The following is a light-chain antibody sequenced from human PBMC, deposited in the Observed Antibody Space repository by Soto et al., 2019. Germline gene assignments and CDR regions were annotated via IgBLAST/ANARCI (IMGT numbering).Light chain of an antibody. CDR1: SSNIGAGYD. V-gene: IGLV1-40*01. CDR3: QSYDSSLSGYV. J-gene: IGLJ1*01. Sequence: QSLLTQPPSVSGAPGQRVTISCTGSSSNIGAGYDVHWYQQLPGTAPKLLIYGNSNRPSGVPDRFSGSKSGTSASLAITGLQAEDEADYYCQSYDSSLSGYVVGNGTKATVL. CDR2: GNS.